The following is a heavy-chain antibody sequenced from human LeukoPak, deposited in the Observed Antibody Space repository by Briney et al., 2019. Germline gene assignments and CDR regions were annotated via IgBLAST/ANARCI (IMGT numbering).Heavy chain of an antibody. Sequence: ASVNVSLKPSGYTFTGYYMHWVRQAPGQGLEWMGWINPNRGGTNYAQKFQGRVTMTRDTSISKAYMELSRLRSDDTAVYYCARDTGWELLSGSFDYWGQGTLVTVSS. D-gene: IGHD1-26*01. CDR2: INPNRGGT. CDR1: GYTFTGYY. J-gene: IGHJ4*02. CDR3: ARDTGWELLSGSFDY. V-gene: IGHV1-2*02.